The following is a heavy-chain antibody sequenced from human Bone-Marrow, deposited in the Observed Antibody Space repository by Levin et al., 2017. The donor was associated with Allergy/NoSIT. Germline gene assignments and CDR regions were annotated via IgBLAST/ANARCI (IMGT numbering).Heavy chain of an antibody. CDR1: GFTFSSYD. D-gene: IGHD6-13*01. Sequence: GESLKISCAASGFTFSSYDMHWVRQATGKGLEWVSAIGTAGDTYYPGSVKGRFTISRENAKNSLYLQMNSLRAGDTAVYYCARAGGIAAAGRKYYYGMDVWGQGTTVTVSS. V-gene: IGHV3-13*01. J-gene: IGHJ6*02. CDR2: IGTAGDT. CDR3: ARAGGIAAAGRKYYYGMDV.